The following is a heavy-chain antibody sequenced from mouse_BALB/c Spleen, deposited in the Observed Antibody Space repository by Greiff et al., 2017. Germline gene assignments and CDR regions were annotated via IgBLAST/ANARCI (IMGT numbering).Heavy chain of an antibody. J-gene: IGHJ2*01. CDR1: GFTFSSYG. CDR3: ARGRGNQYYFDY. CDR2: INSNGGST. D-gene: IGHD2-1*01. V-gene: IGHV5-6-3*01. Sequence: EVQGVESGGGLVQPGGSLKLSCAASGFTFSSYGMSWVRQTPDKRLELVATINSNGGSTYYPDSVKGRFTISRDNAKNTLYLQMSSLKSEDTAMYYCARGRGNQYYFDYWGQGTTLTVSS.